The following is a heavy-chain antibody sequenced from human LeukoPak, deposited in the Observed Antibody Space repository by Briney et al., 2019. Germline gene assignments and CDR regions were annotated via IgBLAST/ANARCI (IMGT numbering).Heavy chain of an antibody. CDR1: GYTFTSYY. CDR3: ARVGYCSSTSCYPHFDY. V-gene: IGHV1-46*01. D-gene: IGHD2-2*01. J-gene: IGHJ4*02. Sequence: HRASVKVSCKASGYTFTSYYMHWVRQAPGLGLEWMGIINPSGGSTSYAQKFQGRVTMTRDTSTSTVYMELSSLRSEDTAVYYCARVGYCSSTSCYPHFDYWGQGTLVTVSS. CDR2: INPSGGST.